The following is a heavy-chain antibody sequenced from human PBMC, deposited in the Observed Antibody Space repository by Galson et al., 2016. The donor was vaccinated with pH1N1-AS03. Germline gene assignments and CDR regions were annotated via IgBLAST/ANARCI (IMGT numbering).Heavy chain of an antibody. CDR2: LDHTGNT. D-gene: IGHD6-19*01. Sequence: SETLSLTCSVSGVSINSHLWTWIRQTPGKELEWIGNLDHTGNTEYSPSLKTRVSISVDTSKNQLSLRLKSVTAADTAVYYCAGQGQWLVEHYYYGMDVWGHGTTVTVSS. CDR1: GVSINSHL. V-gene: IGHV4-59*08. J-gene: IGHJ6*02. CDR3: AGQGQWLVEHYYYGMDV.